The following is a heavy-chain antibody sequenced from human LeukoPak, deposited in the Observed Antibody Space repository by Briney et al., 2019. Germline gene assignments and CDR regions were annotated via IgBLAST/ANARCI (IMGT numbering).Heavy chain of an antibody. CDR1: GFTFSNAW. CDR2: IKSKTDGWTT. CDR3: TTDYEAHGDIGY. Sequence: GGSLRLSCAASGFTFSNAWMSWVRQAPGKGLEWVGRIKSKTDGWTTDYAAPVKGRFTISRDDSKNTLYLQMNSLKTEDTAVYYCTTDYEAHGDIGYWGQGTLVTVSS. D-gene: IGHD4-17*01. J-gene: IGHJ4*02. V-gene: IGHV3-15*01.